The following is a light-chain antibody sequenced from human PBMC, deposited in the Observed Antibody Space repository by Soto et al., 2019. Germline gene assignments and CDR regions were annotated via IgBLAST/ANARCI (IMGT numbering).Light chain of an antibody. CDR2: PAS. J-gene: IGKJ3*01. CDR1: QAISIF. Sequence: DIQMTQSPSSLSASVGDRVTITCRASQAISIFLNWYQQKPGKAPDLLIYPASTLQTGVPSRFSGNGSGTDFALTISSLRPEDFATYYCQQTYRLGVFSFGPGTKVDIK. V-gene: IGKV1-39*01. CDR3: QQTYRLGVFS.